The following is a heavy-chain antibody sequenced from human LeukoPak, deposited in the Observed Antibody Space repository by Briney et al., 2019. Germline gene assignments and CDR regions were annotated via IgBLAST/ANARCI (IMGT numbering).Heavy chain of an antibody. CDR3: AKDSYASGRPLHTFDV. CDR2: IGGSGAST. Sequence: GGSLTLSCVASGFTLAIHAMTWDRQPTAMGLGWVSAIGGSGASTHYADSVRGQFTISRDNSKNTLFLQMNSLRAEDTAIYYCAKDSYASGRPLHTFDVWGQGTMVTVSS. CDR1: GFTLAIHA. D-gene: IGHD3-10*01. J-gene: IGHJ3*01. V-gene: IGHV3-23*01.